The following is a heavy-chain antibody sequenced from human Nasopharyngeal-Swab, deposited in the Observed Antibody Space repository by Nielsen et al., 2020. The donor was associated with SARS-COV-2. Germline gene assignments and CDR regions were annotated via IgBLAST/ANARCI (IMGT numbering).Heavy chain of an antibody. J-gene: IGHJ5*02. V-gene: IGHV4-31*03. Sequence: LRLSCTVSGGSISSGGYYWSWIRQHPGKGLEWIGYIYYSGSTYYNPSLKSRVTISVDTSKNQFSLKLSSVTAADTAVYYCAREVALIAAAGAREDWFDPWGQGTPVTVSS. CDR1: GGSISSGGYY. CDR2: IYYSGST. CDR3: AREVALIAAAGAREDWFDP. D-gene: IGHD6-13*01.